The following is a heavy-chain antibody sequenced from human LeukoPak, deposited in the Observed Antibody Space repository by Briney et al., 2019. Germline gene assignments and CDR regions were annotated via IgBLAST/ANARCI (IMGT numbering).Heavy chain of an antibody. Sequence: GGSLRLSCAAGGFTFSTYAMSWVRQAPGKGLEWFSAISGSGGSTFYADSVKGRFTISRDNAKNSLYLQMNSLRAEDTAVYYCARDGQQKTDYYYYYGMDVWGQGTTVTVSS. D-gene: IGHD6-13*01. V-gene: IGHV3-23*01. J-gene: IGHJ6*02. CDR2: ISGSGGST. CDR1: GFTFSTYA. CDR3: ARDGQQKTDYYYYYGMDV.